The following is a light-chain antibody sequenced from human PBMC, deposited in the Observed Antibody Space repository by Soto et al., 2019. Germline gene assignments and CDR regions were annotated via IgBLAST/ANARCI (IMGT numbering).Light chain of an antibody. V-gene: IGKV3-15*01. CDR3: QQYNNWPPGVT. J-gene: IGKJ3*01. CDR2: GAS. CDR1: QSVNSN. Sequence: EIVMTQSPATLSVSPGERATLSCRASQSVNSNLAWYQQKPGQAHRILIYGASTRATGIPARFSGSGSGTEFTLTISSLQSEDSAVYYCQQYNNWPPGVTFGPGTKVDIK.